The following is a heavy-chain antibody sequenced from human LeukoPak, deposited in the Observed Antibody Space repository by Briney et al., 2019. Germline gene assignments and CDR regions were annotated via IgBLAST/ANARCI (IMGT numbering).Heavy chain of an antibody. CDR1: GFTFSSYA. J-gene: IGHJ4*02. CDR3: AKHYGSSGPQPLDY. V-gene: IGHV3-23*01. CDR2: ISGSGGST. Sequence: GGSLRLSCAASGFTFSSYAMSWVRQAPGKGLEWVSAISGSGGSTHYADSVKGRFTISRDNSKNTLYLQMNSLRAEDTAVYYCAKHYGSSGPQPLDYWGQGTLVTVSS. D-gene: IGHD6-19*01.